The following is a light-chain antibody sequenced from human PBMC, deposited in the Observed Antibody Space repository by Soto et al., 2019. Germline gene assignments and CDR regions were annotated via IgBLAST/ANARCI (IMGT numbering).Light chain of an antibody. CDR3: HQYNTWPLT. V-gene: IGKV3-20*01. J-gene: IGKJ4*01. CDR2: GGS. CDR1: QRVSSSY. Sequence: EIVLTQSPGTLSLSAGERATFSCRASQRVSSSYLGWYQQRPGQAPRLLIYGGSSRATGIPDRFSASGSGTDFTLTVSRLEPEDFAIYYCHQYNTWPLTFGGGTKVEIK.